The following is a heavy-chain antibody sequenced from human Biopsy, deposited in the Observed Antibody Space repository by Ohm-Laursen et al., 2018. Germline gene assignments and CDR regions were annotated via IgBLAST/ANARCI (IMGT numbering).Heavy chain of an antibody. V-gene: IGHV3-74*01. CDR1: GFTFSRFC. J-gene: IGHJ5*01. Sequence: SLRLSCAASGFTFSRFCIHWVRQAPGKGLAWVSHTNEDGSHTDYADSVKGRFTVSRDNAKNTLYLQMNSLRAEDTAVYHCAKDRDLNLLAWFDPWGQGTLVTVSS. CDR3: AKDRDLNLLAWFDP. D-gene: IGHD2-8*02. CDR2: TNEDGSHT.